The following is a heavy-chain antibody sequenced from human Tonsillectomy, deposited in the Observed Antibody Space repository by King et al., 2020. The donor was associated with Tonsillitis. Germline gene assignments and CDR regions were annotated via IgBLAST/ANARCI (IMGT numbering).Heavy chain of an antibody. CDR1: GYTFTDYY. J-gene: IGHJ4*02. Sequence: QLVQSGAEVKKPGASVKVSCKASGYTFTDYYIHWVRQAPGQGLEWMGWIHANSGGTHSAQKFQGRVTMTRDTSISTAYLELSSLRSDDTAVYYCATVRWIQLWHHFDSWGQGTLVTVSS. CDR2: IHANSGGT. V-gene: IGHV1-2*02. D-gene: IGHD5-18*01. CDR3: ATVRWIQLWHHFDS.